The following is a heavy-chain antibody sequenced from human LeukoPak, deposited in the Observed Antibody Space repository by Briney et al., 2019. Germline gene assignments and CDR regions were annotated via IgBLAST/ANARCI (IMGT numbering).Heavy chain of an antibody. CDR3: ARSWADYGASLIDY. CDR2: MNPNSGNT. Sequence: GASVKVSCKASGYTFTSYDINWVRQATGQGLEWMGWMNPNSGNTGYAQKFQGRVTMTRNTSISTAYMELSSLRSEDTAVYYCARSWADYGASLIDYWGQGTLVTVSS. V-gene: IGHV1-8*01. D-gene: IGHD4-17*01. J-gene: IGHJ4*02. CDR1: GYTFTSYD.